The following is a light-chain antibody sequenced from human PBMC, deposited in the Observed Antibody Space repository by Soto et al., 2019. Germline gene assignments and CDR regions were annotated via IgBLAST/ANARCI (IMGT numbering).Light chain of an antibody. CDR2: KAS. Sequence: DIQMTLSPSALSASVGDSVTITCRGSQGISSWLAWYQQKPGKAPRLLIYKASSLASGVPSRFSGSGSGTEFTLTISSLQPEDVATYHCQQHTTFGQGTKVEI. J-gene: IGKJ1*01. CDR3: QQHTT. V-gene: IGKV1-5*03. CDR1: QGISSW.